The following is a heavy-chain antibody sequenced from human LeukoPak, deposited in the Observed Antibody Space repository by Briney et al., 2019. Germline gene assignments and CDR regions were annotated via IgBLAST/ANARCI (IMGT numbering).Heavy chain of an antibody. Sequence: GGSLRLSCAASGFTFSSYSMNWVRQAPGKGLEWVSSISSSSSYIYYADSVKGRFTISRDNAKNSLYLQMNSPRAEDTAVYYCAREGALVIIRRALDIWGQGTMVTVSS. D-gene: IGHD3-9*01. CDR2: ISSSSSYI. CDR1: GFTFSSYS. V-gene: IGHV3-21*01. CDR3: AREGALVIIRRALDI. J-gene: IGHJ3*02.